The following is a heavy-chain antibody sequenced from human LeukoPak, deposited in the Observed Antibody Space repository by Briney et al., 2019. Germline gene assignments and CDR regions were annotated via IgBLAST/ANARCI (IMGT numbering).Heavy chain of an antibody. Sequence: SXXLXLTCTVSGGSISSYYWSWIRQPAGKGLEWIGRIYTSGSTNYNPSLKRRVTISVDTSKNKFSLKLSSVTAADTAVYYCARACGGDCFPNMDVWGKGTTVTVSS. CDR3: ARACGGDCFPNMDV. V-gene: IGHV4-4*07. CDR2: IYTSGST. D-gene: IGHD2-21*01. J-gene: IGHJ6*03. CDR1: GGSISSYY.